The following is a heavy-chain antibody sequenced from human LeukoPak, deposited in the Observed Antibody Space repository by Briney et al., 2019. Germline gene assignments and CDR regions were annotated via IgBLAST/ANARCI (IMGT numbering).Heavy chain of an antibody. CDR1: GGSISSSY. J-gene: IGHJ4*02. V-gene: IGHV4-59*08. Sequence: PSETLCLTCTVSGGSISSSYWSWIRQPPGKGLEWIGYIYYSGSTNYNPSLKSRVTISVDTSKNQFSLKLSSVTAADTAVYYCARHVGYYAHLDYWGQGTLVTVSS. CDR3: ARHVGYYAHLDY. D-gene: IGHD1-26*01. CDR2: IYYSGST.